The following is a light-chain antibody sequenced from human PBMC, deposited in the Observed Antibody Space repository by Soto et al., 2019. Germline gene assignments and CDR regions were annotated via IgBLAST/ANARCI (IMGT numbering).Light chain of an antibody. CDR3: QQYNSFSRLS. CDR1: QTMSSW. V-gene: IGKV1-5*03. J-gene: IGKJ4*01. Sequence: DIQMTQSPSTLSASVGDRVTITCRASQTMSSWLAWYQQKPGKAPKLLIYRASTLNNGVPSRFSGSGSGTEFALTISSLHPDDFATYYCQQYNSFSRLSFGGGTKVEIK. CDR2: RAS.